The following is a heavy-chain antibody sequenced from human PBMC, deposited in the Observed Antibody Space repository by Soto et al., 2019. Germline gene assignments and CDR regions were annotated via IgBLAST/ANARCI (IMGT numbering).Heavy chain of an antibody. V-gene: IGHV3-30*18. CDR1: GFSFSNHA. CDR2: ISFDAGII. Sequence: QEQLVESGGGLVQPGKSLRLSCVASGFSFSNHAMHWIRQAPGKGLEWVAMISFDAGIINYAASVKGRFTISRDNSRHTVFLQMNSLRREDTAAYYCAKDFLGNDNWLDPWGQGTLVTVSS. CDR3: AKDFLGNDNWLDP. D-gene: IGHD5-12*01. J-gene: IGHJ5*02.